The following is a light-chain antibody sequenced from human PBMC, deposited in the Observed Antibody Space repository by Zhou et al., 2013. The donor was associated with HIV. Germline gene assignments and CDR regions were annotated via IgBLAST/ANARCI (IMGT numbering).Light chain of an antibody. V-gene: IGKV1-39*01. J-gene: IGKJ1*01. CDR1: QSISSY. Sequence: DIQMTQSPSSLSASVGDRVTITCRASQSISSYLNWYQQKPGKAPKLLIYAASSLQSGVPSRFSGSKSGTDFTLTITSLQPEDFATYYCLQANSFPRTFGQGTKVDI. CDR3: LQANSFPRT. CDR2: AAS.